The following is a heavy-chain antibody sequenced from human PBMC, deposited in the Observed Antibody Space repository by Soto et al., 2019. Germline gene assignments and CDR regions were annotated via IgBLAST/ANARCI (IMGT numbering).Heavy chain of an antibody. CDR2: IYYSGST. Sequence: TSETLSLTCTVSGGSISSGGYYWSWIRQHPGKGLEWIGYIYYSGSTYYNPSLKSRVTISVDTSKNQFSLKLSSVTAADTAVYYCARDGRFGESYWGQGTLVTVSS. CDR3: ARDGRFGESY. V-gene: IGHV4-31*03. J-gene: IGHJ4*02. CDR1: GGSISSGGYY. D-gene: IGHD3-10*01.